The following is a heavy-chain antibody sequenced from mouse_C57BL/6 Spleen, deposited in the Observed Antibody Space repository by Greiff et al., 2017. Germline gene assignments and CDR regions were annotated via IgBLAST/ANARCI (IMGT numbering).Heavy chain of an antibody. Sequence: EVQLQQSGPELVKPGASVKISCKASGYTFTDYYMNWVKQSHGKSLEWIGDINPNNGGTSYNQKFKGKATLTVDKSSSTAYMELRSLTSEDSAVYYCARFYGNYDYYAMDYWGQGTSVNVSS. CDR2: INPNNGGT. D-gene: IGHD2-1*01. V-gene: IGHV1-26*01. CDR3: ARFYGNYDYYAMDY. CDR1: GYTFTDYY. J-gene: IGHJ4*01.